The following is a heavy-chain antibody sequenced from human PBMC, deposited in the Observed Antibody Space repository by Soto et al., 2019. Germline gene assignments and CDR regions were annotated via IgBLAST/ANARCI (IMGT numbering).Heavy chain of an antibody. CDR3: TTDEPFCSRDICYSTDY. V-gene: IGHV3-15*07. CDR1: GCNFADAW. J-gene: IGHJ4*02. D-gene: IGHD2-2*01. CDR2: IKLKSEGETT. Sequence: DVQLVESGGDLVKPGGSLRLSCAASGCNFADAWMNWVRQAPGKGLEWLGRIKLKSEGETTDYAAPVRGRFSISRDDSQSSLYLEMSILKTEDTAVYYCTTDEPFCSRDICYSTDYWGQGTLVTVSS.